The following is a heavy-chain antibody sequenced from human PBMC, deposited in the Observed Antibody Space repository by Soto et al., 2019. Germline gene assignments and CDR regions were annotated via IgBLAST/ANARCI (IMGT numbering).Heavy chain of an antibody. CDR3: AKCITALGPIDY. CDR1: GGSIRSSNW. J-gene: IGHJ4*02. CDR2: IYHSGST. Sequence: SETLSLTCAVSGGSIRSSNWWSWVRQPPGKGLEWIGEIYHSGSTNYNPSLKSRVTISVDRSKNQFSLKLSSVTAADTAVYYCAKCITALGPIDYWGQGTLVTVSS. V-gene: IGHV4-4*02. D-gene: IGHD6-6*01.